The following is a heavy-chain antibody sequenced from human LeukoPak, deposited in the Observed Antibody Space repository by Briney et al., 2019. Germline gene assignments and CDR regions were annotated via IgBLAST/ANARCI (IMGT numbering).Heavy chain of an antibody. CDR2: IKNKTNGGTT. D-gene: IGHD1-26*01. CDR1: GFTLSNAY. V-gene: IGHV3-15*01. CDR3: TTTIVGVTTWFDP. J-gene: IGHJ5*02. Sequence: PGGSLRLSCAASGFTLSNAYMSWVRQAPGKGREWAGRIKNKTNGGTTDYAAPVKGRFTISRDDSKNTLYLQMNSLKTEDTAVYYCTTTIVGVTTWFDPWGQGTLVTVSS.